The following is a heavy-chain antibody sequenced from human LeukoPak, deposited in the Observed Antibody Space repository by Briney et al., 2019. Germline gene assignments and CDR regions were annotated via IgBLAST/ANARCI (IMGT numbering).Heavy chain of an antibody. CDR3: ARGGYCGGDCYFYY. CDR2: IYPSGST. D-gene: IGHD2-21*02. CDR1: GGSISSGSYY. J-gene: IGHJ4*02. V-gene: IGHV4-61*02. Sequence: SETLSLTCTVSGGSISSGSYYWSWIRQPAGKGLEWIGRIYPSGSTNYNPSLKSRVTISVDTSKDQFSLRLSSVTAADTAVYYCARGGYCGGDCYFYYWGQGTLVTVSS.